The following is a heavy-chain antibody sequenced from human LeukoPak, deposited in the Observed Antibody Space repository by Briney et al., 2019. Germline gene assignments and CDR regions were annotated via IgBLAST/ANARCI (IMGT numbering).Heavy chain of an antibody. CDR1: GYSISSDYY. CDR3: ARVLDSMATVLIGYYFDY. V-gene: IGHV4-38-2*01. D-gene: IGHD5-24*01. J-gene: IGHJ4*02. CDR2: IYHSGST. Sequence: SETLTLTCAVSGYSISSDYYWGWLRQPPGKGLEWIGSIYHSGSTYYNPSLKSRVTILVDTSKNQFSLKLSSVTAADTAVYYCARVLDSMATVLIGYYFDYWGQGTLVTVSS.